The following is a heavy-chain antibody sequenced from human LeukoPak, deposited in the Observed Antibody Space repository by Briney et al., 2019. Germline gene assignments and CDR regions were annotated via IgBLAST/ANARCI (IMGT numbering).Heavy chain of an antibody. V-gene: IGHV3-30*01. CDR1: GFTFSSYS. D-gene: IGHD2-21*01. J-gene: IGHJ4*02. CDR3: ARDKFCD. Sequence: GGSLRLSCAASGFTFSSYSIHWVRQAPGKGLEWVAVISYDGSNKYYADSVKGRFTISRDNSKNTLYLQMNSLTSEDTAVYYCARDKFCDWGQGTLVTVSS. CDR2: ISYDGSNK.